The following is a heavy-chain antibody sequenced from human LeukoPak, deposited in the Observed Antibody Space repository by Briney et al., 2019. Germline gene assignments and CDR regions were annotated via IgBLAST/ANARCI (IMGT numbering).Heavy chain of an antibody. Sequence: PGGSLRLSCAASGFTFSSYSMNWVRQAPGKGLEWVSSTSSSSSYIYYADSVKGRFTISRDNAKNSLYLQMNSLRAEDTALYYCAKSKPYYYGSGSYYKNPFDDWGQGTLVTVSS. CDR3: AKSKPYYYGSGSYYKNPFDD. V-gene: IGHV3-21*04. J-gene: IGHJ4*02. D-gene: IGHD3-10*01. CDR1: GFTFSSYS. CDR2: TSSSSSYI.